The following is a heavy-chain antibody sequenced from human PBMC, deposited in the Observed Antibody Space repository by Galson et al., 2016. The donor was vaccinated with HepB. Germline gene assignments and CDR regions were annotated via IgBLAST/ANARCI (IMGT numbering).Heavy chain of an antibody. CDR1: GFIFSVYN. CDR2: MSSSDRSVTEM. V-gene: IGHV3-21*01. J-gene: IGHJ6*02. D-gene: IGHD3-3*01. CDR3: ARNSFWNALDV. Sequence: SLRLSCAASGFIFSVYNMNWARQAPGKGLEWVASMSSSDRSVTEMHYTDSVKGRFTIYRDNAKNSLYLQMNSLRADDTAVYYCARNSFWNALDVWGQGTTVTVSS.